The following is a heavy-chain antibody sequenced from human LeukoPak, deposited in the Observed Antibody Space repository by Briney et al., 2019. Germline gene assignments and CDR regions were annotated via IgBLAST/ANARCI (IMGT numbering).Heavy chain of an antibody. CDR3: ARDTHYYDSSGYFYRWFDP. CDR2: IWYDGSNK. V-gene: IGHV3-33*01. J-gene: IGHJ5*02. CDR1: GFTFSSYG. Sequence: PGGSLRLSCAASGFTFSSYGMHWVRQAPGKGLEWVAVIWYDGSNKYYADSVKGRFTISRDNSKNTLYLQMNSLRAEDTAVYYCARDTHYYDSSGYFYRWFDPWGQGTLVTVSS. D-gene: IGHD3-22*01.